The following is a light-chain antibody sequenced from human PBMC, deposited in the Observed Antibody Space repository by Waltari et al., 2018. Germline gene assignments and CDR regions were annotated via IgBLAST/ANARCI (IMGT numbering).Light chain of an antibody. V-gene: IGKV3D-15*01. CDR3: QHETSWIFT. J-gene: IGKJ3*01. CDR2: HVS. CDR1: ENLYDR. Sequence: ELVMTQSPATLSFSPGERVTLSCRASENLYDRLAWYQQKPGQPPRLLIYHVSTRATGIPDRFTGSGSGTDCTLTISRLEPEDVAVYFCQHETSWIFTFGPGTKLDIK.